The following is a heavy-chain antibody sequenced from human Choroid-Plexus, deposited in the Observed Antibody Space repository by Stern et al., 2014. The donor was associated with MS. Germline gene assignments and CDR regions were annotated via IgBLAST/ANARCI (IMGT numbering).Heavy chain of an antibody. D-gene: IGHD2-8*01. V-gene: IGHV3-30*18. CDR2: VSYDGSNK. CDR3: AKDRQFLAYFFDH. Sequence: VQLLESGGGVVQPGRPLRLSCVASGFTFGSCAMHWVRQAPGKGLEWVAGVSYDGSNKYYADSVKGRFTISRDNSQNTLYKQMSSLRPEGTAVVFCAKDRQFLAYFFDHWGQGSLVTVSS. CDR1: GFTFGSCA. J-gene: IGHJ5*02.